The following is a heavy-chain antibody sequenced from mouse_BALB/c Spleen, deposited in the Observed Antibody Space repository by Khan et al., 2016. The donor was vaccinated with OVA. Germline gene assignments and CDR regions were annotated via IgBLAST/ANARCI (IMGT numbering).Heavy chain of an antibody. CDR1: GFTFTEYT. CDR2: FNPNNGGT. Sequence: EVQLQQSGPELVKPGASVKISCKTSGFTFTEYTMHWVKQSHGKSLEWIGRFNPNNGGTSYNQQFKGRATLTVDESSSTAYMELRSLTSEDSAVYYCARRDYYAYNWYFDVWGAWTTVTVSS. CDR3: ARRDYYAYNWYFDV. D-gene: IGHD1-2*01. V-gene: IGHV1-22*01. J-gene: IGHJ1*01.